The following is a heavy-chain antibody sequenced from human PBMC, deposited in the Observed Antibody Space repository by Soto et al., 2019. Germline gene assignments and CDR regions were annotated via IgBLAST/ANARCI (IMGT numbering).Heavy chain of an antibody. Sequence: EVQLVESGGGLVQPGRSLRLSCAASGFTFDDYAMHWVRQAPGKGREWVSGISWNVGSIAYADSVKARFTISRDNAKNSLYLQMNSQRAEDTALYYCAKGVAGWYYFDYWGHGTLVTVSS. CDR1: GFTFDDYA. CDR3: AKGVAGWYYFDY. V-gene: IGHV3-9*01. D-gene: IGHD3-3*01. J-gene: IGHJ4*01. CDR2: ISWNVGSI.